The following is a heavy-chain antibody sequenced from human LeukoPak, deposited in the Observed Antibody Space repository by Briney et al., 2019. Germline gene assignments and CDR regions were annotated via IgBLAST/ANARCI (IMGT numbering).Heavy chain of an antibody. J-gene: IGHJ3*02. D-gene: IGHD3-10*01. Sequence: SETLSLTCTVSGGSISSYYWSWIRQPPGKGLEWIGYIYYSGSTNYNPSLKSRVTISVDTSKNQFSLKLSSVTAADTAVYYCARTPIRGVIRDAFDIWGQGTMVTVSS. CDR1: GGSISSYY. CDR3: ARTPIRGVIRDAFDI. CDR2: IYYSGST. V-gene: IGHV4-59*01.